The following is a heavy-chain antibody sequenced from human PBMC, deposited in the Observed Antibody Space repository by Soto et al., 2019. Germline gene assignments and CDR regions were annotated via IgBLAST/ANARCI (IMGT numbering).Heavy chain of an antibody. J-gene: IGHJ6*02. D-gene: IGHD2-2*01. CDR1: GGTFSSYA. CDR2: IIPIFGTA. Sequence: VKVSCKASGGTFSSYAISWVRQAPGQGLEWMGGIIPIFGTANYAQKFQGRVTITADESTSTAYMELSSLRSEDTAVYYCARDPYCSSTSCPTAFYGMDVWGQGTTVTVSS. V-gene: IGHV1-69*13. CDR3: ARDPYCSSTSCPTAFYGMDV.